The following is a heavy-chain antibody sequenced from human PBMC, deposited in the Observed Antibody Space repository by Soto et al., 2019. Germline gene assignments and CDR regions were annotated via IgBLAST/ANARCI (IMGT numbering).Heavy chain of an antibody. Sequence: EVQLLESGGGLVQPGGSLRLSCAASGFTFSSYAMSWVRQAPGKGLEWVSAISGSGGSTYYADSVKGRFTISRDNSKNTMYLQMNSLRAEDTAVYYCAKDSRKSYCSSTSCYDVGYFDLWGRGTLVTVSS. J-gene: IGHJ2*01. CDR2: ISGSGGST. V-gene: IGHV3-23*01. CDR1: GFTFSSYA. CDR3: AKDSRKSYCSSTSCYDVGYFDL. D-gene: IGHD2-2*01.